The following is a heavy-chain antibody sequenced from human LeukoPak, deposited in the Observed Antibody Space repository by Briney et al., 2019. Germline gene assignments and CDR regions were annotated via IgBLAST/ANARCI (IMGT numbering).Heavy chain of an antibody. CDR2: IYPDDSDT. D-gene: IGHD3-22*01. CDR3: ARPNITSYYDSRGYDAFDV. V-gene: IGHV5-51*01. Sequence: GESLRISCKGSGYKFNAYWIAWVRQMPGKGLEWMGIIYPDDSDTRYSPSFQGQVTISADKSVSIAYLQWSSLKASDTAMYYCARPNITSYYDSRGYDAFDVWGQGTMVIVSS. J-gene: IGHJ3*01. CDR1: GYKFNAYW.